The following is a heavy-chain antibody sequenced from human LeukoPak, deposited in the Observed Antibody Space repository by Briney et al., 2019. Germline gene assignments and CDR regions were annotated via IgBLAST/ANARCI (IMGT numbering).Heavy chain of an antibody. V-gene: IGHV1-69*13. J-gene: IGHJ6*03. CDR2: IIPIFGTA. D-gene: IGHD2-15*01. CDR3: ARGLVVVAATTYYYYMDV. CDR1: GGTFSSYA. Sequence: SVKASCKASGGTFSSYAISWVRQAPGQGLEWMGGIIPIFGTANYAQKFQGRVTITADESTSTAYMELSSLRPEDTAVYYCARGLVVVAATTYYYYMDVWGKGTTVTISS.